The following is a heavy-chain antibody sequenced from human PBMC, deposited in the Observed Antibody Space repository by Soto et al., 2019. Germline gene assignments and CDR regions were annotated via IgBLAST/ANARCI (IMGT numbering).Heavy chain of an antibody. D-gene: IGHD1-20*01. CDR1: GFTFRYYY. J-gene: IGHJ4*02. Sequence: GGSLILSCAAAGFTFRYYYMSWIRQDPGKGLEWASYISSSGSTIYYADSVKGRFTISRDNAKNSLYLQMNSLRAEDTAVYYCARVVSYNWNYVGYWGQGTLVTVPS. CDR3: ARVVSYNWNYVGY. CDR2: ISSSGSTI. V-gene: IGHV3-11*01.